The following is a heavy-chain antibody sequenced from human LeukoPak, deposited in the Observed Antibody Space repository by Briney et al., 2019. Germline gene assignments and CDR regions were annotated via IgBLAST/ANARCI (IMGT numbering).Heavy chain of an antibody. CDR3: ARDKGSGYLPFDF. D-gene: IGHD5-18*01. V-gene: IGHV1-2*02. CDR2: INPNSGDA. J-gene: IGHJ4*02. CDR1: GYTFTVHY. Sequence: WASVKVSCKASGYTFTVHYTHWVRQAPGQGPEWMGWINPNSGDANYPQKFQGRVTMTRDTSISTAYMEMSSLRSDDTAVYFCARDKGSGYLPFDFWGQGTLVTVSS.